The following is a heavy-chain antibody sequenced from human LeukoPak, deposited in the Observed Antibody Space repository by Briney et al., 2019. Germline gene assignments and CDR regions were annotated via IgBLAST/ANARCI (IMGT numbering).Heavy chain of an antibody. J-gene: IGHJ6*04. CDR2: INPDDHST. V-gene: IGHV1-46*01. D-gene: IGHD5-18*01. CDR1: GYTFTSYF. CDR3: ARGTATLMDV. Sequence: ASVEVSCKASGYTFTSYFIHWVRQAPGQGLEWMGIINPDDHSTNYAQNFQGRVTVTRDTSTSTVYMQVSSLRFEDTAVYYCARGTATLMDVWGKGTTVTVSS.